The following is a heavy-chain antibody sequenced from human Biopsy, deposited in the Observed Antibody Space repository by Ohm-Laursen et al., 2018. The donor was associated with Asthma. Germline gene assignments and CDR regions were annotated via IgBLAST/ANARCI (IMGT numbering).Heavy chain of an antibody. J-gene: IGHJ4*02. Sequence: SLRLSCSASGFTFSSYSMNWVRQAPAKGLEWVSSISSSSSCIYYADSVKGRFAISRDNAKNSLYLQMNSLRAEDTAVYYCARDGTDMNEAMPKDYWGQGTLVTVSS. CDR3: ARDGTDMNEAMPKDY. V-gene: IGHV3-21*01. CDR2: ISSSSSCI. D-gene: IGHD2-2*01. CDR1: GFTFSSYS.